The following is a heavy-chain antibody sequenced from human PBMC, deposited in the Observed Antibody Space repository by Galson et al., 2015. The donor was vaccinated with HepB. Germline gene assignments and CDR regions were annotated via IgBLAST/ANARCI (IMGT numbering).Heavy chain of an antibody. V-gene: IGHV3-48*04. CDR2: ISASSSTI. D-gene: IGHD3-3*01. J-gene: IGHJ5*02. Sequence: SLRLSCAASGFTFSMYNMNWVRQAPGKGLQWLSYISASSSTIHYADSVRGRLTVFRDNAKNSLFLQMNSLRAEDSAVYYCARVRDPIFGVFLPLDPWGQGTLVTVSS. CDR1: GFTFSMYN. CDR3: ARVRDPIFGVFLPLDP.